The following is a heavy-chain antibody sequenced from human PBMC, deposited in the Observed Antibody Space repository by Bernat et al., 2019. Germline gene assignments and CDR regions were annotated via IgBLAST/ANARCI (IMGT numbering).Heavy chain of an antibody. J-gene: IGHJ2*01. Sequence: QVQLVESGGGVVQPGRSLRLSCAASGFTFSSYAMHWVRQAPGKGLEWVAVISYDGGIKIYADSVKGRFTISRDNSKNTVYLEMNSLRPEDTAVYFCAKEGVMVYSGWYFDLWGRGTLVTVSS. CDR1: GFTFSSYA. V-gene: IGHV3-30*04. CDR3: AKEGVMVYSGWYFDL. D-gene: IGHD2-15*01. CDR2: ISYDGGIK.